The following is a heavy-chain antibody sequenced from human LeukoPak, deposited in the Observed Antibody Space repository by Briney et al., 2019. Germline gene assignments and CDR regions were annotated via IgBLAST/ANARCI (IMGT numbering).Heavy chain of an antibody. D-gene: IGHD3-22*01. Sequence: SVKVSCTASGGTFSSYAISWVRQAPGQGLEWMGGIIPIFGTANYAQKFQGRVTITADESTSTAYMELSSLRSEDTAVYYCARARCYYDSSGYYEPLYYFDYWGQGTLVTVSS. CDR1: GGTFSSYA. CDR3: ARARCYYDSSGYYEPLYYFDY. V-gene: IGHV1-69*13. CDR2: IIPIFGTA. J-gene: IGHJ4*02.